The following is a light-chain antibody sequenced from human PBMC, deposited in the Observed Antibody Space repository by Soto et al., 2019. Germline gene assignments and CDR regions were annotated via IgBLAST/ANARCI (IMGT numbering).Light chain of an antibody. Sequence: ESGSRCSXXHQSVRSRYLAWDQQKPGQAPRLXVYGSSSRATGIPDMFSGSGYETDLTLPISRLAPEAFAVYYCQQDNPWPPPTFGGGTKVDIK. J-gene: IGKJ4*01. CDR3: QQDNPWPPPT. V-gene: IGKV3-20*01. CDR2: GSS. CDR1: QSVRSRY.